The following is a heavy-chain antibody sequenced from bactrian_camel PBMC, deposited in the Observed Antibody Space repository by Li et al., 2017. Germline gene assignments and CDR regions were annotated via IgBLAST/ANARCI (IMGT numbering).Heavy chain of an antibody. D-gene: IGHD4*01. CDR2: INSGGGST. Sequence: DVQLVESGGGLVQPGGSLRLSCAASGFTFSSFAMSWVRQAPGKGLEWVSAINSGGGSTYYADSVKGRFTISRDNAKNTVYLQLNSLKTEDMAMYYCAKHSDSRYEYNYWGQGTQVTVS. J-gene: IGHJ4*01. CDR1: GFTFSSFA. CDR3: AKHSDSRYEYNY. V-gene: IGHV3S40*01.